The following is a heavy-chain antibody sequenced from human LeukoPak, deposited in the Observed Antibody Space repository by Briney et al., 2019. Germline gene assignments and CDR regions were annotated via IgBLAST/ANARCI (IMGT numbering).Heavy chain of an antibody. Sequence: GASVKVSSKASVYTFSTYGFSWVRQAPGQGLEWMGWINAYNGNTNYAQNLQGRVTMTTNTSTSTAYMELRSLRSDDTAVYYCARRQGTTLNFDYWGQGTLVTVSS. CDR3: ARRQGTTLNFDY. D-gene: IGHD1-1*01. V-gene: IGHV1-18*01. CDR1: VYTFSTYG. CDR2: INAYNGNT. J-gene: IGHJ4*02.